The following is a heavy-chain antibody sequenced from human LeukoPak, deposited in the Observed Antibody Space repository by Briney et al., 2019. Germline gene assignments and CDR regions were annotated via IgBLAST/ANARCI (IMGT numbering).Heavy chain of an antibody. CDR2: IYYSGST. CDR1: GGSISSYY. V-gene: IGHV4-59*01. J-gene: IGHJ3*02. Sequence: SETLSLTCTVSGGSISSYYRSWIRQPPGKGLEWIGYIYYSGSTNYNPSLKSRVTISVDTSKNQFSLKLSSVTAADTAVYYCAGSQYTLGYCSSTSCYAGGDAFDIWGQGTMVTVSS. CDR3: AGSQYTLGYCSSTSCYAGGDAFDI. D-gene: IGHD2-2*01.